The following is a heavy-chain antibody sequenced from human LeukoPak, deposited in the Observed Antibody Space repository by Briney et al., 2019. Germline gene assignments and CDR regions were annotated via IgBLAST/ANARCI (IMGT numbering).Heavy chain of an antibody. Sequence: GGSLRLSCVASGFTFEDYTMHWVRQAPGKTLEWVSLISWDGTTYYTDSVKGRFTISRDNSKNSLYLQMDTLRSEDTAFYYCVKDLSYESSGHVPEYWGQGTLVTVSS. D-gene: IGHD3-22*01. CDR2: ISWDGTT. V-gene: IGHV3-43*01. CDR1: GFTFEDYT. CDR3: VKDLSYESSGHVPEY. J-gene: IGHJ4*02.